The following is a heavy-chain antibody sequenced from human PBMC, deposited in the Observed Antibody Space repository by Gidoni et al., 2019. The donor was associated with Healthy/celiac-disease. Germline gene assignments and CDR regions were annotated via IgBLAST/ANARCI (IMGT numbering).Heavy chain of an antibody. Sequence: EVQLVESGGCLVQPGGSLRLSCAASCFTFSSYDMHWVRQATGKGLEWVSAIGTAGDTYYPGSVKGRFTISRENAKNSLYLQMNSLRAGDTAVYYCARVATYYYGMDVWGQGTTVTVSS. V-gene: IGHV3-13*01. CDR2: IGTAGDT. CDR3: ARVATYYYGMDV. D-gene: IGHD1-26*01. CDR1: CFTFSSYD. J-gene: IGHJ6*02.